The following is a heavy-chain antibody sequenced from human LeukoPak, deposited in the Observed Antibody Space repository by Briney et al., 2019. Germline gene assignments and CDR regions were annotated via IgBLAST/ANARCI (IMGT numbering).Heavy chain of an antibody. V-gene: IGHV1-18*01. D-gene: IGHD2-15*01. J-gene: IGHJ6*03. CDR3: ARSGVVDATPRYMDV. CDR2: ISAYNGDT. Sequence: ASVKVSCKASGYTFSTYGLTWVRQAPGQGLEWMGWISAYNGDTKYSQSLQGRVTMTTDTSTSTASMELRSLRSDDTAVYYCARSGVVDATPRYMDVWGKGTTVTVSS. CDR1: GYTFSTYG.